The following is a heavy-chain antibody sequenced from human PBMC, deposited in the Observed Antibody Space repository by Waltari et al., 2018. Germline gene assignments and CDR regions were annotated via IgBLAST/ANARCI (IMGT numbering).Heavy chain of an antibody. CDR1: GGTFSSYA. J-gene: IGHJ3*02. Sequence: QVQLVQSGAEVKKPGSSVKVSCKASGGTFSSYAISWVRTAPGQGLEWMGGIIPIFGTANYAQKFQGRVTITTDESTSTAYMELSSLRSEDTAVYYCARVYYGSGSRLDAFDIWGQGTMVTVSS. CDR3: ARVYYGSGSRLDAFDI. CDR2: IIPIFGTA. V-gene: IGHV1-69*05. D-gene: IGHD3-10*01.